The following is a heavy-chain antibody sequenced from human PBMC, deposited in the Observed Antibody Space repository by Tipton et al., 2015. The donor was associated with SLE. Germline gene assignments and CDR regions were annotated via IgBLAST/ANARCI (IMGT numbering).Heavy chain of an antibody. D-gene: IGHD3-3*01. CDR3: ARGVLRFSYYFDY. CDR1: GGSFSGYY. Sequence: GLVKPSETLSLTCAVYGGSFSGYYWSWVRQPPRKGLGGVGEINHSGRTNYNPSLKSRVTISVDTSKNRFSLKLSSVTAADTAVYYCARGVLRFSYYFDYWGQGTLVTVSS. CDR2: INHSGRT. V-gene: IGHV4-34*01. J-gene: IGHJ4*02.